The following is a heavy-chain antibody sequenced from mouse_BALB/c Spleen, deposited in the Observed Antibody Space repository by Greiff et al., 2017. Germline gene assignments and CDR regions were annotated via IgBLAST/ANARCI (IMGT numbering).Heavy chain of an antibody. D-gene: IGHD2-14*01. J-gene: IGHJ4*01. CDR1: GFAFSSYD. Sequence: EVKLMESGGGLVKPGGSLKLSCAASGFAFSSYDMSWVRQTPEKRLEWVAYISSGGGSTYYPDTVKGRFTISRDNAKNTLYLQMSSLKSEDTAMYYCARQGYDYAMDYWGQGTSVTVSS. V-gene: IGHV5-12-1*01. CDR2: ISSGGGST. CDR3: ARQGYDYAMDY.